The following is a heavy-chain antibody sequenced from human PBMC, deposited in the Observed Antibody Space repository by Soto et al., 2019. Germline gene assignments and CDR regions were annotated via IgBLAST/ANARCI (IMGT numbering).Heavy chain of an antibody. CDR2: ISAYNGNT. V-gene: IGHV1-18*01. CDR1: GYTFTSNG. D-gene: IGHD5-18*01. Sequence: SSVKVTCKASGYTFTSNGISWVRQAPGQGLEWMGWISAYNGNTNYAQKLQGRDTMTTDTSTSTAYMELRSLRSDDTAVYYCAIYLSPGHTAMRAYCGQGTLVTLSS. J-gene: IGHJ4*02. CDR3: AIYLSPGHTAMRAY.